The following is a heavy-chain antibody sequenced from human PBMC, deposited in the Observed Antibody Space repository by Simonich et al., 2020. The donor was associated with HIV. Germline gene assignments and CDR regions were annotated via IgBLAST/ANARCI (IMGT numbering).Heavy chain of an antibody. D-gene: IGHD6-6*01. J-gene: IGHJ4*02. CDR2: INPKNGGT. Sequence: QVQLVQSGAEVKKPGASVKVSCKTSGGTFRTYTISWVRKAPGQGLEWLGWINPKNGGTNYAQKFQGRVTMTSDTSISTAYMELSSLTSDDTAVYYCARTLTSDGGNYWGQGTLVTVSS. V-gene: IGHV1-2*02. CDR3: ARTLTSDGGNY. CDR1: GGTFRTYT.